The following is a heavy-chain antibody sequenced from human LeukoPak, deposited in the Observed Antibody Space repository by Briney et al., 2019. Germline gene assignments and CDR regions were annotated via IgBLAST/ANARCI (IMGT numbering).Heavy chain of an antibody. D-gene: IGHD5-18*01. CDR2: IYYSGST. J-gene: IGHJ4*02. CDR1: GGSISSYY. V-gene: IGHV4-59*12. CDR3: AREGEYQLTRSYGYDY. Sequence: PSETLSLTCTVSGGSISSYYWSWTRQPPGKGLEWIGYIYYSGSTNYNPSLKSRVTISVDTSKNQFSLKLSSVTAADTAVYYCAREGEYQLTRSYGYDYWGQGTLVTVSS.